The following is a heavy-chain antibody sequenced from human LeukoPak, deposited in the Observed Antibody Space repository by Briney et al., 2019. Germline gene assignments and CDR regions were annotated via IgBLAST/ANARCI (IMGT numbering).Heavy chain of an antibody. CDR1: GFTFSSYA. CDR3: AREDDDILTGYPEFDP. D-gene: IGHD3-9*01. J-gene: IGHJ5*02. V-gene: IGHV3-30-3*01. CDR2: TSYDGNKK. Sequence: GGSLRLSCAASGFTFSSYAMSWVRQAPGKGLEGVAVTSYDGNKKYYADSVKGRFTISRDSSKNTLYLQMNSLRVEDTAVYYCAREDDDILTGYPEFDPWGQGTLVTVSS.